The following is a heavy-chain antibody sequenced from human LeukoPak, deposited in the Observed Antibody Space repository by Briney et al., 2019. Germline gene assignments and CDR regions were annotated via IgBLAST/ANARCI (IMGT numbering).Heavy chain of an antibody. J-gene: IGHJ4*02. CDR3: ARGVREGSLDY. CDR2: IYSGGST. D-gene: IGHD5-24*01. V-gene: IGHV3-53*01. CDR1: GFTVSSNY. Sequence: GGSLRLSCAAFGFTVSSNYMSWVRQAPGKGLEWVSVIYSGGSTYYADSAKGRFTISRDNSKNTLYLQMKSLRVEDTAAYYCARGVREGSLDYWGQGTLVTVSS.